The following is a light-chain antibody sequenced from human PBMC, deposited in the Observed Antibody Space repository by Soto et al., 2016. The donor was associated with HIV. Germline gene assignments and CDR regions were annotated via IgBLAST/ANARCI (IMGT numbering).Light chain of an antibody. CDR1: QSLLHTDGYNY. Sequence: DIVMTQSPLSLPVTPGEPASISCRSSQSLLHTDGYNYLDWYLQKPGQSPQLLIYLGSNRASGAPDRFSGSGSGTDFTLKISRVEAEDVGVYYCMQSIQLPITFGQGTRLEIK. V-gene: IGKV2-28*01. J-gene: IGKJ5*01. CDR3: MQSIQLPIT. CDR2: LGS.